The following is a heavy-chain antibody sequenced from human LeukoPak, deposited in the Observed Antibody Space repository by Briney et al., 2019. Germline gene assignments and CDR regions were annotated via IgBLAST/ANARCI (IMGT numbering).Heavy chain of an antibody. D-gene: IGHD5-18*01. CDR3: ARRLASDTAMVYYGY. J-gene: IGHJ4*02. Sequence: GESLKISCKASGYSFSRYYIGWVRQMPGKGLEWMGIIYPGDSDTRYSPSFQGQVTISADKSISTTYLQWSSLKASDSAMYYCARRLASDTAMVYYGYWGQGTLVTVSS. CDR1: GYSFSRYY. CDR2: IYPGDSDT. V-gene: IGHV5-51*01.